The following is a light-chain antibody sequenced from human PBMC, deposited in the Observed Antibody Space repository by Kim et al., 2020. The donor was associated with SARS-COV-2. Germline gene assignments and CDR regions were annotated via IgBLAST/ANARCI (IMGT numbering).Light chain of an antibody. V-gene: IGKV1-16*02. CDR3: QEYVTYPYT. Sequence: SASVGDSVTITGRASQGISLHLAWFQQRPGKAPKTLVYSASTLESGVPSKFSGSGSGTDFTLTINSLQPEDSATYYCQEYVTYPYTFGQGTKLEI. CDR2: SAS. CDR1: QGISLH. J-gene: IGKJ2*01.